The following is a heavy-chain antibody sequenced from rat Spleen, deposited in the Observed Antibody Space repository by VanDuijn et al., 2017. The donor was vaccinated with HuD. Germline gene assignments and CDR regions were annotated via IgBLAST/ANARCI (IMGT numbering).Heavy chain of an antibody. CDR3: TIRDGGFPG. V-gene: IGHV5S10*01. Sequence: EVQLVESGGGLVQPGRSMKLSCAASGFTFSNYDMAWVRQAPKKGLDWVATIIYDGSRTYYRDSVKGRFTISRDNAKSTLYLQMDSLRSEDTATYYCTIRDGGFPGWGQGTLVTVSS. J-gene: IGHJ3*01. D-gene: IGHD1-11*01. CDR2: IIYDGSRT. CDR1: GFTFSNYD.